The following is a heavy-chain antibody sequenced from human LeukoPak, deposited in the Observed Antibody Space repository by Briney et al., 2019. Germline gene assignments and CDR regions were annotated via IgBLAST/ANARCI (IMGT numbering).Heavy chain of an antibody. CDR2: IKEDGSSQ. Sequence: GGSLRLSCAASGVTLSSYAMSWARQAPGKGLEWVGHIKEDGSSQNYADSVKGRFTISRDNAKSSLHLQMNGLRAEDTAMYYCVKDSGWFHFDSWGQGTLVTVSS. D-gene: IGHD6-19*01. V-gene: IGHV3-7*03. CDR3: VKDSGWFHFDS. J-gene: IGHJ4*02. CDR1: GVTLSSYA.